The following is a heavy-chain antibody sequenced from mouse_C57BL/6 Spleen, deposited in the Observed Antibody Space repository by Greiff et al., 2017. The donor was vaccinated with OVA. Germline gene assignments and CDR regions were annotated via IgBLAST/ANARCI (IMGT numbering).Heavy chain of an antibody. Sequence: QVQLKESGAELVRPGASVTLSCKASGYTFTDYEMHWVKQTPVHGLEWIGAIDPETGGTAYNQKFKGKAILTADKSSSTAYMELRSLTSEDSAVYYCTRRDYDYLYAMDYWGQGTSVTVSS. J-gene: IGHJ4*01. CDR1: GYTFTDYE. V-gene: IGHV1-15*01. CDR2: IDPETGGT. CDR3: TRRDYDYLYAMDY. D-gene: IGHD2-4*01.